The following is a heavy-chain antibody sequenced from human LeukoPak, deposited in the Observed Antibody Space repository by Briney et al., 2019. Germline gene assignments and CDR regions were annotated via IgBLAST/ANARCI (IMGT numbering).Heavy chain of an antibody. CDR1: GGSISSYY. D-gene: IGHD3-22*01. CDR3: ATFHYYDNYFDY. Sequence: SETLSLTCTVSGGSISSYYWSWIRQPPGKGLEWIGYIYYSGSTNYNPSLKSRVTISVDTSKNQFSLKLSSVTAADTAVYYCATFHYYDNYFDYWDQGTLVTVSS. V-gene: IGHV4-59*08. CDR2: IYYSGST. J-gene: IGHJ4*02.